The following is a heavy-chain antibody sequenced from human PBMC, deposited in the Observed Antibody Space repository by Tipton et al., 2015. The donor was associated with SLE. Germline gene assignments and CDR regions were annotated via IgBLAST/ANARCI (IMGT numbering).Heavy chain of an antibody. V-gene: IGHV4-4*07. Sequence: TLSLTCIVSGGSVSSYYWSWIRQPAGKGLEWIGHIEGSGVTNYNPSLKSRVTMSVDMSKNQLSLRLTSLTAADTAVYYWARDLNWMLQFEEAFDIWGQGTMVTVSS. D-gene: IGHD3-16*01. CDR1: GGSVSSYY. J-gene: IGHJ3*02. CDR3: ARDLNWMLQFEEAFDI. CDR2: IEGSGVT.